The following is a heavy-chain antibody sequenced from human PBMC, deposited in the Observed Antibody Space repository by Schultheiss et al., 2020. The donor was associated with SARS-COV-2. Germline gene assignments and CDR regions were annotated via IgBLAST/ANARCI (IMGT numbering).Heavy chain of an antibody. CDR3: ARDSPTVTTYYYYGMDV. Sequence: GESLKISCAASGFTFSSYAMHWVRQAPGKGLEWVSAISGSGGSTFYADSVKGRFTISRDNSKNTLYLQMGSLRAEDMAVYYCARDSPTVTTYYYYGMDVWCQGTTVTVSS. D-gene: IGHD4-11*01. CDR1: GFTFSSYA. J-gene: IGHJ6*02. V-gene: IGHV3-23*01. CDR2: ISGSGGST.